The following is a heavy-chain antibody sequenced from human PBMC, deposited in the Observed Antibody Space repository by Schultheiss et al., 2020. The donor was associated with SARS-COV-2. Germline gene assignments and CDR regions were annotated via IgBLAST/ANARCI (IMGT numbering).Heavy chain of an antibody. D-gene: IGHD6-13*01. J-gene: IGHJ5*01. CDR2: VRWNGSRT. Sequence: GGSLRLSCAASGFTFSNSDMNWVRQAPGKGLEWVSGVRWNGSRTHYADSVRGRFTISRDDTKRSLFLQMNNLRLEDTAVYYCATEAWYRSDSWGQGVSVTVSS. CDR1: GFTFSNSD. V-gene: IGHV3-19*01. CDR3: ATEAWYRSDS.